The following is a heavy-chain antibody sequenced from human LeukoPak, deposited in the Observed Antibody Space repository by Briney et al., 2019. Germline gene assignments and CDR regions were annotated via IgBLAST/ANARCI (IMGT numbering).Heavy chain of an antibody. CDR2: ISSDSSMI. Sequence: GGSLRLSCTVTEFTFSTYAMNWVRQAPGKGLEWVSSISSDSSMIYYADSVKGRFTISRDNAKNSLYLQMSGLRDEDTAVYYCARGLGYYDSSGYYWGYYFDYWGQGTLVTVSS. CDR1: EFTFSTYA. CDR3: ARGLGYYDSSGYYWGYYFDY. J-gene: IGHJ4*02. D-gene: IGHD3-22*01. V-gene: IGHV3-48*02.